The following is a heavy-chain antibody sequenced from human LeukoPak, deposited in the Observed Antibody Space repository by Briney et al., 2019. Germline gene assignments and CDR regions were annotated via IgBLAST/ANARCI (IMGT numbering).Heavy chain of an antibody. CDR2: IYPGDSDT. Sequence: GESLKISCKGSGYSFTSYWIGWVRQMPGKGLEWMGIIYPGDSDTRYSPSLQGQVTISADKSISTAYLQWSSLKASDTAMYYGARPASSGYYSRSAFDIWGQGTMVTVSS. CDR3: ARPASSGYYSRSAFDI. J-gene: IGHJ3*02. V-gene: IGHV5-51*01. D-gene: IGHD3-22*01. CDR1: GYSFTSYW.